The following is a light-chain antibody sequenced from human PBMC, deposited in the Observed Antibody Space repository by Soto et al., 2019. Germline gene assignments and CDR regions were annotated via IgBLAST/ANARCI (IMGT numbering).Light chain of an antibody. J-gene: IGKJ2*01. Sequence: EIVMTQSPATLSVSPGERATLSCRASQSVSSNLAWYQQKPGQALRLLIYGASTRATGIPARFSGSVSGTEFTLTISSLQSEDFAVYYCQQYNNWPQTFGQGTKLEIK. CDR2: GAS. CDR3: QQYNNWPQT. CDR1: QSVSSN. V-gene: IGKV3-15*01.